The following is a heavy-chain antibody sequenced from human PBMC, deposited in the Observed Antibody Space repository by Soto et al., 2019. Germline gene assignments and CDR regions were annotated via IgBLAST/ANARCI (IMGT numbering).Heavy chain of an antibody. J-gene: IGHJ4*02. V-gene: IGHV1-18*01. CDR1: GYVFNTYG. CDR2: ISVYNGNI. Sequence: QVQLLQSGAEVKKPGASVKVSCKASGYVFNTYGITWVRQAPGQGLEWMGWISVYNGNIDYAQKFEGRVTMTIDTSTSTAYMELKSLTSYDTAVYYCARTYGSGDYFLPFEYWGQGTPVSVSS. CDR3: ARTYGSGDYFLPFEY. D-gene: IGHD3-10*01.